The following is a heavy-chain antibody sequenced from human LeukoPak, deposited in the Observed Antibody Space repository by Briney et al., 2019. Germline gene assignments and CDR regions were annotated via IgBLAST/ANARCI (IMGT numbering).Heavy chain of an antibody. V-gene: IGHV3-48*01. CDR2: IGTSSTTI. J-gene: IGHJ6*03. D-gene: IGHD3-10*01. CDR3: ARFAAGGPYYYYMDV. Sequence: GGSLRLSCAASGFTFSSYSMNWVRQAPGKGLEWVSNIGTSSTTIYYADSVKGRFTISRDNAKNSLYLQMNSLRADDTAVYYCARFAAGGPYYYYMDVWGKGTTVTVSS. CDR1: GFTFSSYS.